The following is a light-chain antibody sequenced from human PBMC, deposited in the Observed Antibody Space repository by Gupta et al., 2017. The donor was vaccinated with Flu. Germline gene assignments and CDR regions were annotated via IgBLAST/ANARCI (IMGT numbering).Light chain of an antibody. Sequence: IVLTQSPGTLSLSPGERATLSCRASQSVSSDNLAWYQQKPGQAPRLLIYGASIRATGLPDRLSGSGYGTEFTLTISRREPEDFAVYYCQQERSSPCIFGQGTKVEIK. CDR3: QQERSSPCI. CDR2: GAS. V-gene: IGKV3-20*01. J-gene: IGKJ2*02. CDR1: QSVSSDN.